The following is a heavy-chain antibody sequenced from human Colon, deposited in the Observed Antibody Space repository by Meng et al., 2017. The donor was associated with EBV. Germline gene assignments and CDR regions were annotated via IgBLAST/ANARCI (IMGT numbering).Heavy chain of an antibody. CDR3: ARGPSRWLQFSFDY. D-gene: IGHD5-24*01. Sequence: QVRPQESGPGLVKPSQTLSLTCTVSGGSISSGGYYWSWIRQHPGKGLEWIGYIYYSGSTYYNPSLKSRVTISIDTSKNQFSLKLSSVTAADTAVYYCARGPSRWLQFSFDYWGQGTLVTVSS. CDR1: GGSISSGGYY. CDR2: IYYSGST. V-gene: IGHV4-31*03. J-gene: IGHJ4*02.